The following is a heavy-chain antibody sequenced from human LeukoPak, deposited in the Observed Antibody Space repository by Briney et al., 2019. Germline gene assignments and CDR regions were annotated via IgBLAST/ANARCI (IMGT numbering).Heavy chain of an antibody. CDR2: IYYRGST. CDR3: SRQTTQYDILTGYPLYYFDY. CDR1: GGSIISYS. V-gene: IGHV4-59*01. J-gene: IGHJ4*02. D-gene: IGHD3-9*01. Sequence: SETLSLTCTVSGGSIISYSWSCIRQPPGKGQEWMGYIYYRGSTHYNPSLKSRVTISVDTSKNQFSLKLSSVTAADTAVYYCSRQTTQYDILTGYPLYYFDYWGQGTLVTVSS.